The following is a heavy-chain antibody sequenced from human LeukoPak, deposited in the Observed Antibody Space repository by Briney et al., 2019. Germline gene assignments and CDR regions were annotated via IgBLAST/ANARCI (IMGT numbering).Heavy chain of an antibody. CDR2: IYSGGDK. Sequence: PGGSLRLSCAVSGFTVSSNYMTWVRQAPGKGLEWVSVIYSGGDKYYAASVKGRFTISRDNSKNTLYLQMNSLRAEDTAVYYCARDRRYCSGDSCYSGVDYWGQGTLVTVSS. J-gene: IGHJ4*02. V-gene: IGHV3-53*01. CDR3: ARDRRYCSGDSCYSGVDY. CDR1: GFTVSSNY. D-gene: IGHD2-15*01.